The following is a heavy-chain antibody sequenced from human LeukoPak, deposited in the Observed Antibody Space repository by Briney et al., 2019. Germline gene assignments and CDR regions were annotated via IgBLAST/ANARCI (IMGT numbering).Heavy chain of an antibody. CDR2: ISSTSSTK. V-gene: IGHV3-11*04. J-gene: IGHJ6*04. Sequence: PGGSLRLSCAASKFTFSDYYMSWIRQAPGKGLEWVSYISSTSSTKYYADSVKGRFTISRDNAKNSLYLQMNSLRAEDTAVYYCAELGITMIGGVWGKGTTVTISS. CDR1: KFTFSDYY. CDR3: AELGITMIGGV. D-gene: IGHD3-10*02.